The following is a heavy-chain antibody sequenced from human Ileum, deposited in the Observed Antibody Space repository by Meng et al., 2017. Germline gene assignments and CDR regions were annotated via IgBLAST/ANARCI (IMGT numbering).Heavy chain of an antibody. CDR1: GFTFSTYS. J-gene: IGHJ4*02. D-gene: IGHD3/OR15-3a*01. CDR3: ARDWDWVVWDY. Sequence: GQLVESGGVLVQPWGALTLSCAASGFTFSTYSMHWVRQAPGKGLVWVSQIKPDGRTTAYADSEKGRFTISRDNAKSTLYLEMNSLRAEDAAVHYCARDWDWVVWDYWGQGTLVTVSS. V-gene: IGHV3-74*01. CDR2: IKPDGRTT.